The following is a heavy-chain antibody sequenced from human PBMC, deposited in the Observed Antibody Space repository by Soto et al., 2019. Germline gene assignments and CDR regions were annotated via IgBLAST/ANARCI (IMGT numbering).Heavy chain of an antibody. J-gene: IGHJ4*02. CDR3: AHRILRTVFGLATTTAIYFDF. V-gene: IGHV2-5*02. Sequence: QITLNESGPTVVKPAETLTLTCTFSGFSLTTSGVGVGWIHQSPGKAPEWLALIYWDDDKRYSASLKSRLTITKDTSKNQVVLTMASVDSADTATYYCAHRILRTVFGLATTTAIYFDFWGQGTPVVVSS. CDR1: GFSLTTSGVG. CDR2: IYWDDDK. D-gene: IGHD3-3*01.